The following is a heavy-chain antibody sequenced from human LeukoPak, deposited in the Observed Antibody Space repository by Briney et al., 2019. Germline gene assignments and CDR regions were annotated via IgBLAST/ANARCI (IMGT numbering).Heavy chain of an antibody. Sequence: SETLSLTCAVSGGSISSSNWWSWVRQPPGKGLEWIGEIYHSGSTNYNPSLKSRVTISVDKSKKQFSLKLSSVTAADTAVYYCARGLAAAGTDWFDPWGQGTLVTVSS. CDR2: IYHSGST. D-gene: IGHD6-13*01. J-gene: IGHJ5*02. CDR1: GGSISSSNW. V-gene: IGHV4-4*02. CDR3: ARGLAAAGTDWFDP.